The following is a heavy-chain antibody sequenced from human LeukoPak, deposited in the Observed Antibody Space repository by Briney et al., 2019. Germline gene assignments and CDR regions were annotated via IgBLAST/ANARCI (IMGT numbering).Heavy chain of an antibody. D-gene: IGHD2-21*01. CDR3: SEHILVH. CDR2: ISGDGVHT. CDR1: GLTFTSWA. Sequence: GGSLRLSCAATGLTFTSWAMSWVRLAPGKGLEWISGISGDGVHTYYVDSVKGRFTISMDNARNTLYLQMNSLRPEDTALYFCSEHILVHWGQGTLVTVST. J-gene: IGHJ1*01. V-gene: IGHV3-23*01.